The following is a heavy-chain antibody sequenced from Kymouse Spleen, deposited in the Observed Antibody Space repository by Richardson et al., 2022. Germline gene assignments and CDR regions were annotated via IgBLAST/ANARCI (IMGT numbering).Heavy chain of an antibody. D-gene: IGHD3-16*02. CDR1: GFTFDDYA. CDR2: ISWNSGSI. J-gene: IGHJ2*01. V-gene: IGHV3-9*01. Sequence: EVQLVESGGGLVQPGRSLRLSCAASGFTFDDYAMHWVRQAPGKGLEWVSGISWNSGSIGYADSVKGRFTISRDNAKNSLYLQMNSLRAEDTALYYCAKGGGSYWYFDLWGRGTLVTVSS. CDR3: AKGGGSYWYFDL.